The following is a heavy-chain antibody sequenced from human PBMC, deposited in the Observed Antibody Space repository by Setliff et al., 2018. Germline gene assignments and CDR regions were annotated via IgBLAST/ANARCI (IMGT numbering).Heavy chain of an antibody. Sequence: GGSLRLSCAASGFTFSSYAMHWVRQASGKGLEWVAVISYDGSNKYYADSVKGRCTISRDNSKNTLCLQMDSMRAEDTAVYYCARAHSSTLSVHGYWGQGTLVTVSS. CDR2: ISYDGSNK. V-gene: IGHV3-30-3*01. CDR3: ARAHSSTLSVHGY. CDR1: GFTFSSYA. D-gene: IGHD2-2*01. J-gene: IGHJ4*02.